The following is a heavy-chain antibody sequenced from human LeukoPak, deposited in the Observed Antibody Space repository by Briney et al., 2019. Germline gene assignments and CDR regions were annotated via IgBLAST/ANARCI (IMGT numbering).Heavy chain of an antibody. CDR3: ASQRFLEWFFDY. CDR2: IPYDGSNK. CDR1: GFTFSSYA. V-gene: IGHV3-30-3*01. J-gene: IGHJ4*02. D-gene: IGHD3-3*01. Sequence: GGSLRLSCAASGFTFSSYAMHWVRQAPGKGLEWVAVIPYDGSNKYYADSVKGRFTISRDNSKNTLYLQMNSLRAEDTAVYYCASQRFLEWFFDYWGQGTLVTVSS.